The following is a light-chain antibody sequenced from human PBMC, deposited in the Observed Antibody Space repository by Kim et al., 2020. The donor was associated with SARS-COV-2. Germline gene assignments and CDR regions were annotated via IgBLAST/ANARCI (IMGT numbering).Light chain of an antibody. V-gene: IGLV2-8*01. CDR1: SRDVGFYNY. J-gene: IGLJ1*01. Sequence: GQSVTISCTGPSRDVGFYNYVSWYQHHPGKAPRLLIYEVTQRPSGVPDRFSGSKSGNTASLTVSGLQAEDEADYYCSSYAGTNFFVFGTGTKVTVL. CDR3: SSYAGTNFFV. CDR2: EVT.